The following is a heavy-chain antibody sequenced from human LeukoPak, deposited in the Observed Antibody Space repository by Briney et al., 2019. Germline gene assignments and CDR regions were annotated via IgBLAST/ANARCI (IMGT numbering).Heavy chain of an antibody. J-gene: IGHJ4*02. CDR1: GGSFSGYY. Sequence: SETLSLTCAVYGGSFSGYYWSWIRQPPGKGLEWIGEINHSGSTYYNPSLKSRVTISVDTSKNQFSLKLSSVTAADTAVYYCARPSYGSGSYYFDYWGQGTLVTVSS. CDR3: ARPSYGSGSYYFDY. CDR2: INHSGST. D-gene: IGHD3-10*01. V-gene: IGHV4-34*01.